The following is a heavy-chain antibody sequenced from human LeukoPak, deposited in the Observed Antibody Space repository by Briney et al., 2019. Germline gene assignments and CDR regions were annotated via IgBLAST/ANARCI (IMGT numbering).Heavy chain of an antibody. V-gene: IGHV3-73*01. J-gene: IGHJ4*02. CDR1: GFTFSDSG. D-gene: IGHD1-26*01. Sequence: PGGSLRLSCAASGFTFSDSGMHWVRQASGKGLEWVGHIRSKADSYATVYAASVKGRFTITRDDSENTAYLQMNSLKTEDTAVYYCATFPSGSWSAYWGQGTLVTVPS. CDR2: IRSKADSYAT. CDR3: ATFPSGSWSAY.